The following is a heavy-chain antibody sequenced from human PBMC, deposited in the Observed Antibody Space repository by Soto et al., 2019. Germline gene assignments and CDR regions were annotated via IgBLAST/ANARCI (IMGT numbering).Heavy chain of an antibody. V-gene: IGHV3-11*01. CDR1: GFTFSDYY. CDR3: ARDSYYYDSSGYPATYYFDY. D-gene: IGHD3-22*01. J-gene: IGHJ4*02. Sequence: ESGGGLVKPGGSLRLSCAASGFTFSDYYMSWIRQAPGKGLEWVSYISSSGSTIYYADSVKGRFTISRDNAKNSLYLQMNSLRAEDTAVYYCARDSYYYDSSGYPATYYFDYWGQGTLVTVSS. CDR2: ISSSGSTI.